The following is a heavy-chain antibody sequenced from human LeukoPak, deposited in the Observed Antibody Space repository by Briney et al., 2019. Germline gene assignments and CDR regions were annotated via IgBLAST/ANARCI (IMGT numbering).Heavy chain of an antibody. D-gene: IGHD2-15*01. CDR2: IHYSGST. V-gene: IGHV4-39*07. CDR3: ARGYCSGGTCYSDRGAFDI. J-gene: IGHJ3*02. CDR1: GGSIDTYY. Sequence: SETLSLTCTVSGGSIDTYYWGWIRQPPGKGLECIGSIHYSGSTSYNPSLKSRVTISVDTSKKQFSLKLSSVTAADTAVYFCARGYCSGGTCYSDRGAFDIWGQGTIVTVSS.